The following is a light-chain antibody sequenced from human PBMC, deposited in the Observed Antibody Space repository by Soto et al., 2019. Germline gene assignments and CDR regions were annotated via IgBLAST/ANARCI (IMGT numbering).Light chain of an antibody. J-gene: IGLJ3*02. Sequence: QSALTQPPSASGSPGQSVIISCAGTSSDLGGFTSVSWYQQHPGKAPKLMIYEVNKRPSGVPDRFSASKSGDTASLTVSGLQAEDEADYYCSTFAGSNFWVFGGGTQLTV. CDR3: STFAGSNFWV. CDR2: EVN. CDR1: SSDLGGFTS. V-gene: IGLV2-8*01.